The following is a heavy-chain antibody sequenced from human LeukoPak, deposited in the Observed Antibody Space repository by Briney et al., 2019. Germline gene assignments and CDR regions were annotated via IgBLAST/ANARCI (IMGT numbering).Heavy chain of an antibody. Sequence: ASVTVSFKASGYTFTIYYMHWVRQAPGQGLEWMGIINPSGGSTSYAQKFQGRVTMTRDTSTSTVYMELSSLRSEDTAVYYCARGRGSGTYSARDSDYWGQGTLVTVSS. CDR2: INPSGGST. D-gene: IGHD3-10*01. CDR1: GYTFTIYY. V-gene: IGHV1-46*01. J-gene: IGHJ4*02. CDR3: ARGRGSGTYSARDSDY.